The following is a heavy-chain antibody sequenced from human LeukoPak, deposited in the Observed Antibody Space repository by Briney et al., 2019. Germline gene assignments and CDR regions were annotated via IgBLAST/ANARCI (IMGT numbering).Heavy chain of an antibody. Sequence: GGSLRLSCAASGFTFSSYWMSLVRQAPGKGLEWVANIKQDGSEKYYVDSVKGRFTISRDNAKNSLYLQMNSLRAEDTAVYYCARECPSGSYSKYYFDYWGQGTLVTVSS. CDR2: IKQDGSEK. CDR3: ARECPSGSYSKYYFDY. V-gene: IGHV3-7*01. CDR1: GFTFSSYW. J-gene: IGHJ4*02. D-gene: IGHD1-26*01.